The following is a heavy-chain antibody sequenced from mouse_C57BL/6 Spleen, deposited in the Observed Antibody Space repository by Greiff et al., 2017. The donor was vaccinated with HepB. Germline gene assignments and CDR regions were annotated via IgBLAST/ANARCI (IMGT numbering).Heavy chain of an antibody. D-gene: IGHD3-3*01. CDR3: AREGRGGWYFDV. J-gene: IGHJ1*03. Sequence: VQLQESGPELVKPGASVKISCKASGYAFSSSWMNWVKQRPGKGLEWIGRIYPGDGDTNYNGKFKGKATLTADKSSSTAYMQLSSLTSEDSAVYFCAREGRGGWYFDVWGTGTTVTVSS. V-gene: IGHV1-82*01. CDR2: IYPGDGDT. CDR1: GYAFSSSW.